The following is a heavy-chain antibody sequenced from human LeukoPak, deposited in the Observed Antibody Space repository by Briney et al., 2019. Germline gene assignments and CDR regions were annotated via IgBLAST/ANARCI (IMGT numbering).Heavy chain of an antibody. J-gene: IGHJ4*02. V-gene: IGHV4-39*01. CDR3: GKPNIGGSDRTDFDW. D-gene: IGHD1-26*01. Sequence: SETLSLTCTVSGASISSSNYYWGWIRQPPGKGLEWIASIYYSGSTSYNPSLKSRVTISVDTSKNQFSLKVSSVTAADTAVYYCGKPNIGGSDRTDFDWWAQETLVTVSS. CDR1: GASISSSNYY. CDR2: IYYSGST.